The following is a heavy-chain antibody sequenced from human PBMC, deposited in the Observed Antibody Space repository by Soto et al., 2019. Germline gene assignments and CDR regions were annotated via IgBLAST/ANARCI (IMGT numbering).Heavy chain of an antibody. Sequence: QVQLVQSGAEVKKPGASVNVSCKASGYSFHTYAISWVRQAPGQGLEWVGWISGYNGNTNYAQKFXGXIXXTTDTSTKTAFMELRSLTGDDTAVYSCAREYGMDVWGQGTTVTVSS. CDR3: AREYGMDV. J-gene: IGHJ6*02. CDR2: ISGYNGNT. V-gene: IGHV1-18*01. CDR1: GYSFHTYA.